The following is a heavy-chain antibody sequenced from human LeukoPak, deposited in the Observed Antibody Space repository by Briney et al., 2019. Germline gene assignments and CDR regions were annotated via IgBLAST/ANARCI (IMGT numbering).Heavy chain of an antibody. CDR2: IYYSGST. CDR1: GGSISSGGYY. CDR3: ARAYYDILTGYYRWFDP. J-gene: IGHJ5*02. D-gene: IGHD3-9*01. V-gene: IGHV4-31*03. Sequence: SQTLSLTCTVSGGSISSGGYYWSWIRQHPGKGLEWIGYIYYSGSTYYNPSLKSRVTISVDTSKNQFSLKLSSVTAADTAVYYCARAYYDILTGYYRWFDPWGQGTLVTVSS.